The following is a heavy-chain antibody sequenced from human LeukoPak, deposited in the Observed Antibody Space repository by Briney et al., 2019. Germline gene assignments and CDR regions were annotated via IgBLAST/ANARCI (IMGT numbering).Heavy chain of an antibody. V-gene: IGHV1-69*05. D-gene: IGHD7-27*01. J-gene: IGHJ5*02. CDR2: IIPIFGTA. CDR1: GGTFSSYA. Sequence: ASVKVSCKASGGTFSSYAISWVRQAPGQGLEWMGGIIPIFGTANYAQKFQGRVTITRNTSISTAYMELSSLRSEDTAVYYCKTGGTHWFDPWGQGTLVTVSS. CDR3: KTGGTHWFDP.